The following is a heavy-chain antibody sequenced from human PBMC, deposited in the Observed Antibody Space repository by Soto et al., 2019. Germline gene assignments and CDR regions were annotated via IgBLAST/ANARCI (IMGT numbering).Heavy chain of an antibody. D-gene: IGHD5-12*01. CDR3: ARGRDSSFDNSGPSCVAALDI. J-gene: IGHJ3*02. CDR1: GGTFSNYA. Sequence: QVQLVQSGPEVKKPGSSVTVSCKASGGTFSNYAITWVRQAPGQGIEYMGGSIPESGTANYAQKFQDRARISAVRAMSAAYMELTGLTFDDTAVYYCARGRDSSFDNSGPSCVAALDIWGQGTLVTVS. V-gene: IGHV1-69*06. CDR2: SIPESGTA.